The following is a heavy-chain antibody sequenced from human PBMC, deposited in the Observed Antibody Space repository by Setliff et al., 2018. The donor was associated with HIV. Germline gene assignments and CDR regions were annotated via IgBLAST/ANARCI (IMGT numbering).Heavy chain of an antibody. D-gene: IGHD3-10*01. Sequence: PSETLSLTCVVSGYSISSNDWWSWIRQPPGKGLEWIGSIYHSGSTYYNPSVQSPVTISVDTSKNQFSLKLTSVTAADTAVYYCARDLLWFGEFGIVRWFDPWGPGALVTVSS. J-gene: IGHJ5*02. CDR3: ARDLLWFGEFGIVRWFDP. CDR2: IYHSGST. V-gene: IGHV4-38-2*02. CDR1: GYSISSNDW.